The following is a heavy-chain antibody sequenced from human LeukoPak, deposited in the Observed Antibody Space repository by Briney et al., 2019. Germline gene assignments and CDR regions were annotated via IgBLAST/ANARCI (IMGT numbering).Heavy chain of an antibody. D-gene: IGHD6-19*01. J-gene: IGHJ6*02. CDR3: AKGHGGWPSDGLGMDV. CDR1: GFSFSGHW. CDR2: ISPTGSTT. V-gene: IGHV3-74*01. Sequence: PGGSLRLSCTASGFSFSGHWMHWARQLPGKGLVWVSRISPTGSTTSYADSVKGRFTVSRDNAKNTLYLQVNNLRAEDTAVYYCAKGHGGWPSDGLGMDVWGQGTTVTVSS.